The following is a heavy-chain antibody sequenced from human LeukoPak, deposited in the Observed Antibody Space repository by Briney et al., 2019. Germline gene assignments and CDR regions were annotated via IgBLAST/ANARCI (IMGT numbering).Heavy chain of an antibody. V-gene: IGHV1-46*01. CDR2: INPSGGST. CDR3: ARGPRIYYFDY. J-gene: IGHJ4*02. CDR1: GYTFTSYY. D-gene: IGHD1-14*01. Sequence: ASVKVSCKASGYTFTSYYMHWVRQAPGQGLEWMGIINPSGGSTSYAQKFQGRVTMTRDTSISTAYMELSRLRSDDTAVYYCARGPRIYYFDYWGQGTLVTVSS.